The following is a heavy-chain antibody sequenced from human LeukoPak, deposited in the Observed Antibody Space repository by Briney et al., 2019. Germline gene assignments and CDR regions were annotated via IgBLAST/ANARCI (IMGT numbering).Heavy chain of an antibody. Sequence: GESLKISCKGLGYSFSSYWNAWVRQRPGKGLEWMGIIYPGGSETRYDPSFQGQVTISADTSTSTAYHQWSRLRASDTAMYYCARARRDGYNQTFDHWGQGTLVTVSS. CDR2: IYPGGSET. V-gene: IGHV5-51*01. CDR3: ARARRDGYNQTFDH. D-gene: IGHD5-24*01. CDR1: GYSFSSYW. J-gene: IGHJ4*02.